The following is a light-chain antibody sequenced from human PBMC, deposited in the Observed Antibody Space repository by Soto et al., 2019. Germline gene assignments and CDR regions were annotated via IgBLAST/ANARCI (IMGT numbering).Light chain of an antibody. CDR1: QSVSHW. Sequence: DIQMTQSPSTLSASVGDRVTITCRASQSVSHWLAWYQQKPGKAPKALIYDASTLETGVPSRFSGSGSGTDFTLTISSLQPDDFATYYCQQYNSYPSTFGQGTKLEI. J-gene: IGKJ2*01. CDR2: DAS. CDR3: QQYNSYPST. V-gene: IGKV1-5*01.